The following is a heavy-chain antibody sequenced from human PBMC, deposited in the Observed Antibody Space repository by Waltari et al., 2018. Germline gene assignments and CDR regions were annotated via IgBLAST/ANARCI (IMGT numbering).Heavy chain of an antibody. V-gene: IGHV3-23*01. D-gene: IGHD3-3*01. Sequence: EVQLLESGGGLVQPGGSLRLSCAASGFTFSSYALIWVRQAPGKGLEWVSSIRGNGGSTYYADSVKGRFTISRDNSKNTLYLQMTSLGAEDTAVYYCANVYDFWSGSTYAMDVWGQGTTVTVSS. CDR1: GFTFSSYA. CDR3: ANVYDFWSGSTYAMDV. J-gene: IGHJ6*02. CDR2: IRGNGGST.